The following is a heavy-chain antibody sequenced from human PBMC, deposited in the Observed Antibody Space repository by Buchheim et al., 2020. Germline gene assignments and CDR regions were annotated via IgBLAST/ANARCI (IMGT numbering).Heavy chain of an antibody. D-gene: IGHD6-13*01. Sequence: EVQLVESGGGLVQPGGSLRLSCAASGFTFSSYWMSWVRQAPGKGLEWVANIKPDGSEKYYVDSVKGRFTISRDNAKNSLYLQINTLRAEDTAVYYCARDGNPLAADGFYYFDYWGQGTL. CDR1: GFTFSSYW. J-gene: IGHJ4*02. CDR3: ARDGNPLAADGFYYFDY. CDR2: IKPDGSEK. V-gene: IGHV3-7*01.